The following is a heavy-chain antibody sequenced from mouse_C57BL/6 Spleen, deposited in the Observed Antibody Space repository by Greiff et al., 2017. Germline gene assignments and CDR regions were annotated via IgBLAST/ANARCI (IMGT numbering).Heavy chain of an antibody. CDR3: ARTGYWYFDV. J-gene: IGHJ1*03. CDR1: GYTFTDYY. Sequence: VQLQQSGPELVKPGASVKISCKASGYTFTDYYMNWVKQSHGKSLEWIGDINPNNGGTSYNQKFKGKATLTVDKSSSTAYMALRSLTSEDSAVYYCARTGYWYFDVWGTGTTVTVSS. CDR2: INPNNGGT. V-gene: IGHV1-26*01. D-gene: IGHD4-1*01.